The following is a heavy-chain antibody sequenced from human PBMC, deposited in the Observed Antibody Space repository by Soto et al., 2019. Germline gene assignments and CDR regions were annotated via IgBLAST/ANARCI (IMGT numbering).Heavy chain of an antibody. CDR1: GFTFSSYA. J-gene: IGHJ4*02. CDR2: ISYDGSNK. V-gene: IGHV3-30-3*01. CDR3: ARSRYCSGGSCYYYDY. D-gene: IGHD2-15*01. Sequence: QVQLVESGGGVVQPGRSLRLSCAASGFTFSSYAMHWVRQAPGKGLEWVAVISYDGSNKYYADAVKGRFTISRDNSKNTLYLQMNSLRAEDTAVSYCARSRYCSGGSCYYYDYWGQGTLVTVSS.